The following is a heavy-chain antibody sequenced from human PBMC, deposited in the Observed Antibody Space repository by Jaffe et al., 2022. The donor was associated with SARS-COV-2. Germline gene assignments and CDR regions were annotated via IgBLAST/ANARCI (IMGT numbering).Heavy chain of an antibody. D-gene: IGHD4-17*01. CDR2: ISSSSSTI. CDR3: ARDLYGDYGFDY. V-gene: IGHV3-48*02. CDR1: GFTFISYS. J-gene: IGHJ4*02. Sequence: EVQLVESGGGLVQPGGSLRLSCAASGFTFISYSMNWVRQAPGKGLEWVSYISSSSSTIYYADSVKGRFTISRDHAKNSLYLQMNSLRDEDTAVYYCARDLYGDYGFDYWGQGTLVTVSS.